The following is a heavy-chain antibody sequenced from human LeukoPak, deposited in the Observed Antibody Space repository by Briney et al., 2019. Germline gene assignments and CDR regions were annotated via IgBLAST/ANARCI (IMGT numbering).Heavy chain of an antibody. D-gene: IGHD2-21*01. CDR2: MSTYNGNR. CDR3: ARGSDIARDYYYYYMDV. V-gene: IGHV1-18*01. CDR1: GYTFTSYG. J-gene: IGHJ6*03. Sequence: GASGKLSCKASGYTFTSYGISWVRQAPGQGLEWRGWMSTYNGNRNYAQKLQGRVTMTTDTSTSTAYMELRSLRTDDTAVYYCARGSDIARDYYYYYMDVWGKGTTVTVSS.